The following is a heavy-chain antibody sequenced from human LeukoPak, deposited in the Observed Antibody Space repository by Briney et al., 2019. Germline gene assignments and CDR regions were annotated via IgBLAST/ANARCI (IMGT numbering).Heavy chain of an antibody. V-gene: IGHV4-59*08. J-gene: IGHJ4*02. CDR2: IFYSERT. Sequence: KSSETLSLTCTVSGGSITSYYWSWIRQPPGKGLEWIGYIFYSERTNYNPSLKSRVTISVDTSKSQFSLNLSSVTAADTAMYYCARHGRNSGAPNYWGQGTLVTVSS. D-gene: IGHD6-19*01. CDR3: ARHGRNSGAPNY. CDR1: GGSITSYY.